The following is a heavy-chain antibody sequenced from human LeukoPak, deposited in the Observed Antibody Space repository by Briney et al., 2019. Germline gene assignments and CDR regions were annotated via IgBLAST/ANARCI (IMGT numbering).Heavy chain of an antibody. CDR1: GFTFSSYG. CDR3: ARYSSSSFDY. Sequence: GGSLRLSCAASGFTFSSYGMNWVRQAPGKGLEWVSSISSSSSYIYYADSVKGRFTISRDNAENSLYLQMNSLRAEDTAVYYCARYSSSSFDYWGQGTLVTVSS. V-gene: IGHV3-21*01. CDR2: ISSSSSYI. D-gene: IGHD6-6*01. J-gene: IGHJ4*02.